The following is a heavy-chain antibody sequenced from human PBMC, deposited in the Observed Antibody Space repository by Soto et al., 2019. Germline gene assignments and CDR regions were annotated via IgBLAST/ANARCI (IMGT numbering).Heavy chain of an antibody. V-gene: IGHV3-49*04. Sequence: GWSLRLSCTASGFTFGDYAMSWVRQAPGKGLEWVGFIRSKAYGGTTEYAASVKGRFTISRDDSKSIAYLQMNSLKTEDTAVYYCTRDLVVATPYYYYYYGMDVWGQGTTVTVSS. J-gene: IGHJ6*02. D-gene: IGHD2-8*02. CDR2: IRSKAYGGTT. CDR3: TRDLVVATPYYYYYYGMDV. CDR1: GFTFGDYA.